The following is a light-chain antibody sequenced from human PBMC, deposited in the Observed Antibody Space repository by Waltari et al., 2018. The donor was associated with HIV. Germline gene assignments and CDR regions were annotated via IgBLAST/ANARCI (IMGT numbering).Light chain of an antibody. CDR3: QQFNSYPLIT. CDR1: QGISSA. Sequence: AIQLTQSPSSLSASVGDRVTVTCRAGQGISSALAWYQQKPGKPPQLLIYDASRLESGVPSRFSGSGSGTDFTLTISSLQPEDFATYYCQQFNSYPLITFGGGTKVEIK. J-gene: IGKJ4*01. V-gene: IGKV1-13*02. CDR2: DAS.